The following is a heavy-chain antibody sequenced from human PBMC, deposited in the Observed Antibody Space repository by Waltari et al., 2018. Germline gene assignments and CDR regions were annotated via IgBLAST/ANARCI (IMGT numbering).Heavy chain of an antibody. V-gene: IGHV4-38-2*01. J-gene: IGHJ1*01. CDR2: IYHSGST. Sequence: QVQLQESGPGLVKPSETLSLPCAVSGYSISSGYYWGWIRQPPGKGLEWIGSIYHSGSTYYNPSLKSRVTISVDTSKNQFSLKLSSVTAADTAVYYCARGPIYSSGWREYFQHWGQGTLVTVSS. CDR1: GYSISSGYY. CDR3: ARGPIYSSGWREYFQH. D-gene: IGHD6-19*01.